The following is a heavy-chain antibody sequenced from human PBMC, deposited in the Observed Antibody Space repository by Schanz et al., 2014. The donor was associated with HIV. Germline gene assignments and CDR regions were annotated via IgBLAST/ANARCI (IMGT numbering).Heavy chain of an antibody. J-gene: IGHJ5*02. CDR3: ARGRRDVSMIILYGFDP. CDR2: MNPNSGNT. V-gene: IGHV1-8*01. CDR1: GYTFSNYD. D-gene: IGHD3-22*01. Sequence: QVQLVQSGAEVKKPGASVKVSCKASGYTFSNYDINWVRQATGQGLEWMGWMNPNSGNTGYAQKFQGRVTMTRNTSISTAYMELSSLTSEDAAVYYCARGRRDVSMIILYGFDPWGQGTLVTVSS.